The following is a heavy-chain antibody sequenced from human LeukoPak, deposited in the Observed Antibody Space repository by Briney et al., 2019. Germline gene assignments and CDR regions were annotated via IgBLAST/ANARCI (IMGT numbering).Heavy chain of an antibody. CDR2: ISDDGSNK. V-gene: IGHV3-30*18. Sequence: GGSLRLSCAASGFTFSSYAMHWVRQAPGKGLEWVAVISDDGSNKYYADSVKGRFTISRDNSENTLSLQMNSLRADDTAIYYCAKSCNSGNCYYNYWGQGTLVTVSS. D-gene: IGHD2-15*01. CDR1: GFTFSSYA. CDR3: AKSCNSGNCYYNY. J-gene: IGHJ4*02.